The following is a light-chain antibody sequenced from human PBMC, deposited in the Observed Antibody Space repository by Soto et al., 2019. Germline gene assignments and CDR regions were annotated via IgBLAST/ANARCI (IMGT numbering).Light chain of an antibody. CDR2: DSS. J-gene: IGKJ1*01. V-gene: IGKV1-33*01. CDR1: QDISNY. CDR3: QQYSSFPRT. Sequence: DIQMTQSPSSLSASVGDRVTITCQASQDISNYLNWYQQKPGKAPKLLIYDSSNLETGVPSRFSGGGSGTDFTFTISSLQPEDIATYYCQQYSSFPRTFGQGTKVEIK.